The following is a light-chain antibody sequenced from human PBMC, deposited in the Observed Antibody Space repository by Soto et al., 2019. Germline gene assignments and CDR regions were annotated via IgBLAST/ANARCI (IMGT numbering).Light chain of an antibody. V-gene: IGLV2-14*01. Sequence: QSVLTQPASVSGSPGQSITISCTGTSRDVGGYNYVSWYQQHPGKAPKLMIYDVRNRPSGVSNRFSGSKSVNTASLTISGLQTEDEADYYCSSYTTISTYVFGTGTKV. CDR1: SRDVGGYNY. J-gene: IGLJ1*01. CDR2: DVR. CDR3: SSYTTISTYV.